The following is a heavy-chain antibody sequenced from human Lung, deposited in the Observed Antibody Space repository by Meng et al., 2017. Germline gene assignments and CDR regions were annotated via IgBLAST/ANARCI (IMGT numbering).Heavy chain of an antibody. D-gene: IGHD1-7*01. V-gene: IGHV4-4*02. Sequence: QLHESGPRLVQPSGTLSLACAVSGDSITRTQWWSWLRQTPGKGLEWIGEISHSGSTVYRPSLQGRVSISLDKSNNEFSLKLTSVTAADTAVYYCARETLRELGLFHYWGQGILVTVSS. CDR3: ARETLRELGLFHY. CDR2: ISHSGST. J-gene: IGHJ4*02. CDR1: GDSITRTQW.